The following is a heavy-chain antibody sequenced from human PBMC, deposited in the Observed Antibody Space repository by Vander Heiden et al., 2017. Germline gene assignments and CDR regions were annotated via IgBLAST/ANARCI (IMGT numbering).Heavy chain of an antibody. V-gene: IGHV2-5*01. Sequence: QITLKESGPTLVKPTQPLTLACSFSGFPVTTRGVGVFWMRQHPGKALEWFALIYWNDDKRYSPSLKNRVTITKDASKNQVVLTMTNVDREDTATYYCARNGDYDIDFYGMDVWGQGTTVTVSS. CDR2: IYWNDDK. D-gene: IGHD4-17*01. CDR3: ARNGDYDIDFYGMDV. CDR1: GFPVTTRGVG. J-gene: IGHJ6*02.